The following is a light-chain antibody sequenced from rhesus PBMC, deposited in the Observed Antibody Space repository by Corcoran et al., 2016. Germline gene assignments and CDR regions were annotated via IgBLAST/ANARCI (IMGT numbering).Light chain of an antibody. CDR1: QSLLHSNGNTY. CDR3: LQYRRSPLT. V-gene: IGKV2S2*01. CDR2: KVT. J-gene: IGKJ4*01. Sequence: DIVMTQTPLSLPVTPGEPASISCRSSQSLLHSNGNTYLDCYLQKTGQFPRLLFYKVTKRESGVPDRFSGSGSGTDFTLKISRVEPEDFATYYCLQYRRSPLTFGGGTKVELK.